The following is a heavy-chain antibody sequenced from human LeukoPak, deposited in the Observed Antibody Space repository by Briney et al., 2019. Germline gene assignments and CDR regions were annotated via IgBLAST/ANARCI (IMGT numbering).Heavy chain of an antibody. Sequence: ASVKLSCKTSGYIFSNFGISWVRQAPGQGLEWMGWISGNYDNPHYGQKFEGRFTVTTDSSTSTAYMDLRNLRPDDTAVYNCARDGTSTVDYWGQGTMVTVSS. D-gene: IGHD2-2*01. CDR1: GYIFSNFG. CDR3: ARDGTSTVDY. CDR2: ISGNYDNP. V-gene: IGHV1-18*01. J-gene: IGHJ4*02.